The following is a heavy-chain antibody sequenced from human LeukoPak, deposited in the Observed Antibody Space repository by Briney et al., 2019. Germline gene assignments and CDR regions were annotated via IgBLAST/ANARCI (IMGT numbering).Heavy chain of an antibody. Sequence: GASVKVSCKASGNTLTRHYMHWVRQAPGQGLKWMGIINPSGISTRYVQKFQGRVTVTRDTSTSTVYMELSSLRSEDTAVYYCASQAATDTDAFDIWGQGTMVTVSP. D-gene: IGHD6-13*01. CDR3: ASQAATDTDAFDI. CDR2: INPSGIST. V-gene: IGHV1-46*01. J-gene: IGHJ3*02. CDR1: GNTLTRHY.